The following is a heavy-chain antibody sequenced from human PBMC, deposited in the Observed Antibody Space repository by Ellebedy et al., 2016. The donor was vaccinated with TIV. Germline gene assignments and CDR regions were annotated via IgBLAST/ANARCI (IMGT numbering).Heavy chain of an antibody. Sequence: GGSLRLXCAASGFTFSSYGMHWVRQAPGKGLEWVAVISYDGSNKYYADSVKGRFTISRDNSKNTLYLQMNSLRAEDTAVYYCAPSMVRGAYSYYYYGMDVWGQGTTVTVSS. V-gene: IGHV3-30*03. J-gene: IGHJ6*02. CDR1: GFTFSSYG. D-gene: IGHD3-10*01. CDR3: APSMVRGAYSYYYYGMDV. CDR2: ISYDGSNK.